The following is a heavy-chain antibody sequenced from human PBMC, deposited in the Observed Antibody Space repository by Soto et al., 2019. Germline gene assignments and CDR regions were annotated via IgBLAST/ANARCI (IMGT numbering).Heavy chain of an antibody. CDR1: GFTFSSYS. Sequence: GGSLRLSCAASGFTFSSYSISWVRQTPGTGLEWVSAISGSGGSTYYADSVKGRFIISRDNSKNTLYLQMSSLRAEDTAVYYCAKAQSDFWSGYSGDAFDIWGQGTMVTVSS. D-gene: IGHD3-3*01. CDR3: AKAQSDFWSGYSGDAFDI. J-gene: IGHJ3*02. V-gene: IGHV3-23*01. CDR2: ISGSGGST.